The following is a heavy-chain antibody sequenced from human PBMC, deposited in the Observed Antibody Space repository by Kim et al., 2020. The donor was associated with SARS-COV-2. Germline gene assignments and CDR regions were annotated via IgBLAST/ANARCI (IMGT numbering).Heavy chain of an antibody. V-gene: IGHV3-11*01. D-gene: IGHD6-19*01. Sequence: VNGRFTTSSDNAKKSLYLQMNSLRAEDTAVYYCARTGEAVAYYSYYGMDVWGQGTTVTVSS. CDR3: ARTGEAVAYYSYYGMDV. J-gene: IGHJ6*02.